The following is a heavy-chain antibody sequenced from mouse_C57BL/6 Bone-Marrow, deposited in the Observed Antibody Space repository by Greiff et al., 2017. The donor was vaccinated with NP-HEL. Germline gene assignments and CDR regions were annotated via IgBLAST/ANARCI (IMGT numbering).Heavy chain of an antibody. CDR3: ASHYYGSSLAWFAY. CDR1: GFTFSSYG. V-gene: IGHV5-6*02. D-gene: IGHD1-1*01. CDR2: ISSGGSYT. J-gene: IGHJ3*01. Sequence: EVKLEESGGDLVKPGGSLKLSCAASGFTFSSYGMSWVRQTPDKRLEWVATISSGGSYTYYPDSVKGRFTISRDNAKNTLYLQMSSLKSEDTAMYYCASHYYGSSLAWFAYWGQGTLVTVSA.